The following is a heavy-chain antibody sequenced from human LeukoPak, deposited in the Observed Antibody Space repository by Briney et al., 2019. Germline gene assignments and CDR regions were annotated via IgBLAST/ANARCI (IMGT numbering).Heavy chain of an antibody. J-gene: IGHJ5*02. D-gene: IGHD6-13*01. CDR3: ARRNSSSWYRYWFDP. CDR1: GGSISSYY. CDR2: IYTSGST. V-gene: IGHV4-4*07. Sequence: SETLSLTCTVSGGSISSYYWSWIRQPAGKGLEWIGRIYTSGSTNYNPSLKSRVTMSVDTSKNQFSLKLSSVTAADAAVYYCARRNSSSWYRYWFDPWGQGTLVTVSS.